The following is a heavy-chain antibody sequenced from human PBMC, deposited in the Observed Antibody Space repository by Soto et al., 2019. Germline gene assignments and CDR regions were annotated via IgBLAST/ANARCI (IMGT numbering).Heavy chain of an antibody. J-gene: IGHJ5*02. V-gene: IGHV5-51*01. CDR2: IYPGDSDT. CDR1: GYIFTSYW. CDR3: ARDAGIMVRGVPEAWFDP. D-gene: IGHD3-10*01. Sequence: EESLKISCKGSGYIFTSYWIGWVRQMPGKGLEWMGIIYPGDSDTRYSPSFQGQVTISADKSISTAYLQWSSLKASDTAMYYCARDAGIMVRGVPEAWFDPWGQGNQVPVSS.